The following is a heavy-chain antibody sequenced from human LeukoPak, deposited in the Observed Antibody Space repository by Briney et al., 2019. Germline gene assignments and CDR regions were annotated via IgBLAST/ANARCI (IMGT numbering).Heavy chain of an antibody. CDR1: GGSVSSGSYY. Sequence: PSETLSLTCTVSGGSVSSGSYYWSWIRQPPGKGLEWIGYIYYSGSANYNPSLKSRVTISVDTSKNQFSLKLSSVTAADTAVYYCAREGSLSIAAQVFDYWGQGTLVTVSS. CDR2: IYYSGSA. J-gene: IGHJ4*02. CDR3: AREGSLSIAAQVFDY. D-gene: IGHD6-6*01. V-gene: IGHV4-61*01.